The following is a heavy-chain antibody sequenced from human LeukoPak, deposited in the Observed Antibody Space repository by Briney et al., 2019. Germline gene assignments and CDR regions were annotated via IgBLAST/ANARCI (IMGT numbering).Heavy chain of an antibody. D-gene: IGHD3-10*01. Sequence: ISSSSSYTNYADSVRGRFTISRENAKNSLYLQMNSLRAEDTAVYYCARDLGVVRGVFTLDYWGQGTLVTVSS. V-gene: IGHV3-11*06. J-gene: IGHJ4*02. CDR3: ARDLGVVRGVFTLDY. CDR2: ISSSSSYT.